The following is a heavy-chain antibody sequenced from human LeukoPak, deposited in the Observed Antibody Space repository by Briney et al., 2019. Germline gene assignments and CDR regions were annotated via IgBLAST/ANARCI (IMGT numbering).Heavy chain of an antibody. J-gene: IGHJ3*02. CDR3: AREGGHPLVREDAFDI. CDR1: GFTFSSYW. CDR2: IKQDGSEK. V-gene: IGHV3-7*01. Sequence: PGGSLRLSCAASGFTFSSYWMSWVRQAPGKGLEWVANIKQDGSEKYYVDSVKGRFTISRDNAKNSLYLQMSSLRAEDTAVYYCAREGGHPLVREDAFDIWGQGTMVTVSS. D-gene: IGHD6-13*01.